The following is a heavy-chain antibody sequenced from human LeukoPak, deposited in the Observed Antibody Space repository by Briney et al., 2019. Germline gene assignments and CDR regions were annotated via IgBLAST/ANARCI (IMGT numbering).Heavy chain of an antibody. D-gene: IGHD5-24*01. CDR2: IYYSGST. Sequence: SETLSLTCTVSGASISIYYWSWIRQPPGKGLEWIGYIYYSGSTNYNPSLKSRVTISVDTSKNQFSLKLSSVTAADTAVYYCARGYSRWLQADYWGQGTLVTVSS. J-gene: IGHJ4*02. CDR3: ARGYSRWLQADY. V-gene: IGHV4-59*01. CDR1: GASISIYY.